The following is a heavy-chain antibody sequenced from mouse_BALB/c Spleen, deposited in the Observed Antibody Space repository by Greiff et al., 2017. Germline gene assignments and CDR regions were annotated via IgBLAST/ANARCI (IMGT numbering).Heavy chain of an antibody. V-gene: IGHV1-9*01. Sequence: QVQLQQSGAELMKPGASVKISCKATGYTFSSYWIEWVKQRPGHGLEWIGEILPGSGSTNYNEKFKGKATFTADPSSNTAYMQLSSLTSEDSAVYYCARRGYRYDSWFAYWGQGTLGTVSA. J-gene: IGHJ3*01. CDR1: GYTFSSYW. D-gene: IGHD2-14*01. CDR3: ARRGYRYDSWFAY. CDR2: ILPGSGST.